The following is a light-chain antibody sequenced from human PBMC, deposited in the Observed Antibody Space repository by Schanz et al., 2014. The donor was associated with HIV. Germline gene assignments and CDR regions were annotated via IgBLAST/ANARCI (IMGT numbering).Light chain of an antibody. CDR1: SIDVGGYDY. CDR3: ASCTISNTWV. CDR2: DVS. V-gene: IGLV2-14*03. Sequence: QSALTQPASLSGSPGQSITISCTGTSIDVGGYDYVSWYQKHPDKAPRLIIYDVSNRPSGVSSRFSGSKSGNTASLTISGLQTEDEAYYYCASCTISNTWVFGGGTKLTVL. J-gene: IGLJ3*02.